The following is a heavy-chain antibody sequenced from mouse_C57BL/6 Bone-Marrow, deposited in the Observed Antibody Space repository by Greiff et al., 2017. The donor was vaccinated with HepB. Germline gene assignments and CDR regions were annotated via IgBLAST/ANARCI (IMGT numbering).Heavy chain of an antibody. V-gene: IGHV1-15*01. CDR1: GYTFTDYE. Sequence: VQLQQSGAELVRPGASVTLSCKASGYTFTDYEMHWVKQTPVHGLEWIGAIDPETGGTAYNQKFKGKAILTADKSSSTAYMELRSLTSEDSAVYYCTSLYYYGSSYYFDYWGQGTTLTVSS. CDR3: TSLYYYGSSYYFDY. J-gene: IGHJ2*01. CDR2: IDPETGGT. D-gene: IGHD1-1*01.